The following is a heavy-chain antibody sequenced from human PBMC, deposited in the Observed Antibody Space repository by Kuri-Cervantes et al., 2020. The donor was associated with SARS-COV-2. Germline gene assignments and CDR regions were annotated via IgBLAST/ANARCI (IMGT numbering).Heavy chain of an antibody. V-gene: IGHV1-2*04. D-gene: IGHD6-13*01. CDR2: INPNSGGT. CDR1: GYTFTGYY. Sequence: ASVKVSCKASGYTFTGYYMNWVRQAPGQGLEWMGWINPNSGGTNYAQKLQGWVTMTRDTSISTAYMELSRLRSDDTAAYYCARGKLPCIAAAGSARWLTYYYGMDVWGQGTTVTVSS. J-gene: IGHJ6*02. CDR3: ARGKLPCIAAAGSARWLTYYYGMDV.